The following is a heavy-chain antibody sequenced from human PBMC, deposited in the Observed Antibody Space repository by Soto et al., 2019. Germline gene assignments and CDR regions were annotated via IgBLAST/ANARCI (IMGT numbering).Heavy chain of an antibody. CDR2: ISGSGDST. J-gene: IGHJ4*02. CDR1: GLTFTNYP. V-gene: IGHV3-23*01. D-gene: IGHD3-22*01. Sequence: GGSLRLSCAASGLTFTNYPMSWVRQAPGKGLEWVSVISGSGDSTYYAESVKGRFTISRDNSKNTLYLQMNSVGAEDTAVYYCASRNYYDSSGYYYWYYFDFWGQGTLVTVSS. CDR3: ASRNYYDSSGYYYWYYFDF.